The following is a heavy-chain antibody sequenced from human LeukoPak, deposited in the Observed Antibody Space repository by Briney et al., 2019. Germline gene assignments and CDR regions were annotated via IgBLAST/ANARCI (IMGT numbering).Heavy chain of an antibody. Sequence: SETLSLTCAVYGGSFSGYYWSWIRQPPGKGLEWIGEINHSGSTNYNPSLKSRVTISVDTSKNQFSLKLSSATAADTAVYYCASYRYGVKYFQHWGQGTLVTVSS. J-gene: IGHJ1*01. CDR1: GGSFSGYY. CDR3: ASYRYGVKYFQH. CDR2: INHSGST. D-gene: IGHD3-3*01. V-gene: IGHV4-34*01.